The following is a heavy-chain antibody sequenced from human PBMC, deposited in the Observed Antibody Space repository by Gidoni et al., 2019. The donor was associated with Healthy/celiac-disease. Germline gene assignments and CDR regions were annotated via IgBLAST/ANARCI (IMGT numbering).Heavy chain of an antibody. Sequence: EVQLVESGGGLVKPGGSLSLSCAASGITFSSYSMNWVRQAPGKGLEWVSSISRSSSYIYDADSVKGRFTISRDNAKNSLYLQMNSLRAEDTAVYYCAIMTDTWYFDLCGRGTLVTVSS. CDR1: GITFSSYS. CDR3: AIMTDTWYFDL. V-gene: IGHV3-21*01. J-gene: IGHJ2*01. CDR2: ISRSSSYI. D-gene: IGHD2-21*02.